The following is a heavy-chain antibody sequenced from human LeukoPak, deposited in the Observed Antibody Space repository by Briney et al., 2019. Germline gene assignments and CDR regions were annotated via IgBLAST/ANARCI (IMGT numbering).Heavy chain of an antibody. CDR2: INPNSGGT. J-gene: IGHJ5*02. D-gene: IGHD3-22*01. V-gene: IGHV1-2*02. CDR1: GYTFTGYY. CDR3: ARDGAEDDSSGYYP. Sequence: ASVKVSCKASGYTFTGYYMHWVRQAPGQGREWMGWINPNSGGTNYAQKFQGRVTMTRDTSISTAYMELSRLRSDDTAVYYCARDGAEDDSSGYYPWGQGTLVTVSS.